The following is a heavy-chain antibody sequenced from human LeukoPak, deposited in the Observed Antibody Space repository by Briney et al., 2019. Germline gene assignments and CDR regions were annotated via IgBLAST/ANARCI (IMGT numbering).Heavy chain of an antibody. D-gene: IGHD2-15*01. CDR1: GFTFSSYS. V-gene: IGHV3-48*02. CDR2: ISRSSSTI. J-gene: IGHJ4*02. Sequence: GGSLRLSCAVSGFTFSSYSMNWVRQAPGKGLEWVSYISRSSSTIYYADSVKGRFTISRDNAKNSLYLQMNSLRDEDTAVYYCARGYCSGGSCAVLDYWGQGTVVTVSS. CDR3: ARGYCSGGSCAVLDY.